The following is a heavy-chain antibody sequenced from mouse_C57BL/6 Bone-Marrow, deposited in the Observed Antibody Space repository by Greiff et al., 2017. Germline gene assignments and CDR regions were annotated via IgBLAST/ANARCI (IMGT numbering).Heavy chain of an antibody. J-gene: IGHJ2*01. CDR1: GFNITDDY. CDR2: IDPESGDT. D-gene: IGHD2-1*01. V-gene: IGHV14-4*01. Sequence: EVQLQQSGAELVRPGASVKLSCTASGFNITDDYMHWVKQRPEQGLEWIGWIDPESGDTEYASKFQGKATITADTSSNTASLQLSSLTSEDAAVYYCTTDGNYVEYYFDYWGQGTTLTVSS. CDR3: TTDGNYVEYYFDY.